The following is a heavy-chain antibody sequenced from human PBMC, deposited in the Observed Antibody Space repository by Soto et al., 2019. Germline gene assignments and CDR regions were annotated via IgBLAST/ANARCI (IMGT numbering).Heavy chain of an antibody. CDR1: GFTFSSYA. V-gene: IGHV3-23*01. J-gene: IGHJ4*02. CDR2: ISGSGGST. CDR3: AKSTRGGGVIVVFDY. D-gene: IGHD3-16*02. Sequence: EVQLLESGGGLVQPGGSLRLSCAASGFTFSSYAMSWVRQAPGKGLEWVSAISGSGGSTYYADSVKGRFTNSRDNSKKTLDLQMHSLRAKDTAVYNCAKSTRGGGVIVVFDYWGEGTLVTVSS.